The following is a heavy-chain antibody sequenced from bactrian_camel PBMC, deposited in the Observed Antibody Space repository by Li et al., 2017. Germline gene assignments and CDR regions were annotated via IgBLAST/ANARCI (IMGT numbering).Heavy chain of an antibody. J-gene: IGHJ4*01. CDR3: ARSRFVFRGCDLSTSGYYY. CDR1: DMTYD. V-gene: IGHV3S40*01. CDR2: IAADGSSA. D-gene: IGHD5*01. Sequence: DVQLVESGGGLVQPGGSLRLSCAATDMTYDMTWVRQAPGKGLEWVSAIAADGSSATYADSVKGRFTISQNNAKNILYLQMDSLKPEDSAMYYCARSRFVFRGCDLSTSGYYYGGQGTQVTV.